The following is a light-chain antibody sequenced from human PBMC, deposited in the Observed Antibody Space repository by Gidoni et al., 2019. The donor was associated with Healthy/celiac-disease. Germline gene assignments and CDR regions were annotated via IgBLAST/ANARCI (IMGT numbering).Light chain of an antibody. CDR2: RDS. CDR1: NIGSKN. V-gene: IGLV3-9*01. CDR3: QVWDSSTAV. J-gene: IGLJ3*02. Sequence: SSELTQPLSVSVALGQTARITCGGNNIGSKNVHWYQQKPGQAPVLVIYRDSNRPSGIPERFSGSNSGNTATLTIIRAQAGDEADYYCQVWDSSTAVFGGGTKLTVL.